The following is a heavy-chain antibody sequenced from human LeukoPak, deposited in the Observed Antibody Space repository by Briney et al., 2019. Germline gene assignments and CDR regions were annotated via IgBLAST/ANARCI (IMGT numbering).Heavy chain of an antibody. J-gene: IGHJ3*02. CDR1: GFTVSSNY. Sequence: GGSLRLSCAASGFTVSSNYMSWVRQAPGKGLEWVSVIYSGGSTYYADSVKGRFTISRDNSKNTLYLQMNSLRAEDTAVYYCAKAYDSSGYCGAHAFDIWGQGTMVTVSS. V-gene: IGHV3-66*01. D-gene: IGHD3-22*01. CDR2: IYSGGST. CDR3: AKAYDSSGYCGAHAFDI.